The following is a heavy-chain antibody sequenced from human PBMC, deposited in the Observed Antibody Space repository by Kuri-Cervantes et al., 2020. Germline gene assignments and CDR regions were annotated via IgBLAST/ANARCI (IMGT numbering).Heavy chain of an antibody. CDR1: GFTFSNYG. V-gene: IGHV3-30*19. Sequence: GGSLRLSCAASGFTFSNYGMHWVRQAPGKGLQWVAVISYDGSNKYYADSLKGRFTTSRDNSKNTLYMQMNSLRAEDTAVYYCARDREGDCSSTSCYAGLLGYYYYGMDVWGQGTTVTVSS. D-gene: IGHD2-2*01. CDR2: ISYDGSNK. J-gene: IGHJ6*02. CDR3: ARDREGDCSSTSCYAGLLGYYYYGMDV.